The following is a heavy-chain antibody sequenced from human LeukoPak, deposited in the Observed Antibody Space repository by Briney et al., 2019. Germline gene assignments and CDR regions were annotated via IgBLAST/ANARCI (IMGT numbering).Heavy chain of an antibody. CDR2: IYSGGST. CDR1: GFTVSSNY. D-gene: IGHD2-21*02. V-gene: IGHV3-53*01. CDR3: ARDKGWVTYD. Sequence: GGSLRLSCAASGFTVSSNYMSGVRQAPARGLEWVSVIYSGGSTYYANSVKGRFTISRDNSKNTLYLQMNSLRAEDTAVYYCARDKGWVTYDWGQGTLVTVSS. J-gene: IGHJ4*02.